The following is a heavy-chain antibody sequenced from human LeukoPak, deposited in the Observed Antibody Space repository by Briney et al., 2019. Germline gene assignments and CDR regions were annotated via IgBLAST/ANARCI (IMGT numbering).Heavy chain of an antibody. J-gene: IGHJ4*02. V-gene: IGHV3-48*01. CDR1: GITFSSYS. Sequence: GGSLRHSCGASGITFSSYSMNWVRQAPGKGLEWVSYISSSGSTKYYADSVKGRFTISRDNARNSLYLQMNSLRAEDTAVYFCGRGGLSIMGYWGQGTLVTVSS. CDR2: ISSSGSTK. CDR3: GRGGLSIMGY. D-gene: IGHD2/OR15-2a*01.